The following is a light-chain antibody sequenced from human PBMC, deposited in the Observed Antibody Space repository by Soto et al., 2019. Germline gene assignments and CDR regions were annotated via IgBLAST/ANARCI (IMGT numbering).Light chain of an antibody. CDR3: QQYYRFPLP. CDR2: WAS. CDR1: QNILYSSNSKNS. V-gene: IGKV4-1*01. Sequence: DIVMTQSPDSLAVSLGERATINCKSSQNILYSSNSKNSLAWYQQKPGQTPKLLIDWASTRESGVPDRYSGSGSGTDFTLPISSLQAEDVAVYYCQQYYRFPLPFGGGTKVEIK. J-gene: IGKJ4*01.